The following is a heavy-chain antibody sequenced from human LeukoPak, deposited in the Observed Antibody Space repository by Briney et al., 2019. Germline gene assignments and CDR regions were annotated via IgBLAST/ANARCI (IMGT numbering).Heavy chain of an antibody. CDR1: GGSISSGGYS. CDR2: IYYSGST. Sequence: SETLSLTCAVSGGSISSGGYSWRWIRQPPGKGLEWLGYIYYSGSTYYNPSLKSRVTISVDTSKNQFSLKLSSVTAADTAVYYCARGPSHDRHQSHSSQIDYWGQGTLVTVSS. D-gene: IGHD3-22*01. J-gene: IGHJ4*02. V-gene: IGHV4-30-4*07. CDR3: ARGPSHDRHQSHSSQIDY.